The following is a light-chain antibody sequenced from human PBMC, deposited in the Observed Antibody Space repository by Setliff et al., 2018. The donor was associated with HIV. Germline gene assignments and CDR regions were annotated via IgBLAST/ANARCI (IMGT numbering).Light chain of an antibody. Sequence: QSVLTQPASVSGSPGQSLIISCTGTSSDVGVYDYVSWYQHHPGKAPKLMIFDVSNRPSGVSNRFSGSKSGNTASLTISGLQTEDEADYYCSSYTNSNTYVFGTGTKV. CDR2: DVS. CDR1: SSDVGVYDY. V-gene: IGLV2-14*03. CDR3: SSYTNSNTYV. J-gene: IGLJ1*01.